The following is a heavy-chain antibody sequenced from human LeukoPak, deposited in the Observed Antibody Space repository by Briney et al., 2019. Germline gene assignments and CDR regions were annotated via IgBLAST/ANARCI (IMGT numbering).Heavy chain of an antibody. D-gene: IGHD5-12*01. CDR3: ARGSGYSGYDAVDY. J-gene: IGHJ4*02. CDR1: GFTFSSYG. V-gene: IGHV3-33*01. CDR2: IWYDGSNK. Sequence: GGSLRLSCAASGFTFSSYGMHWVRQAPGKRLEWVAVIWYDGSNKYYADSVKGRFTISRDNSKNTLYLQMNSLRAEDTAVYYCARGSGYSGYDAVDYWGQGTLVTVSS.